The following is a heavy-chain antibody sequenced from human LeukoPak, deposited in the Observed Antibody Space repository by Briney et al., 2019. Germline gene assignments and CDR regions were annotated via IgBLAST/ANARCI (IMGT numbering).Heavy chain of an antibody. CDR1: GFTFDDYA. J-gene: IGHJ4*02. Sequence: GRSLRLSCAASGFTFDDYAMHWVRQVPGKGPEWVAGINWNSGSIDNADSVKGRFTISRDNAKNYLYLQMNSLRSEDTALYYCAKLSAGSENDYWGQGTLVTVSS. D-gene: IGHD3-10*01. CDR2: INWNSGSI. CDR3: AKLSAGSENDY. V-gene: IGHV3-9*01.